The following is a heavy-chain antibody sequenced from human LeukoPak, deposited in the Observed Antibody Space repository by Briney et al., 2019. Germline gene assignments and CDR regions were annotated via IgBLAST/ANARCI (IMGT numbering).Heavy chain of an antibody. CDR2: VYYSVST. CDR1: IDSLSTGTHY. D-gene: IGHD3-9*01. Sequence: PSETLSLTCTVSIDSLSTGTHYWNWIRQHPVKGLEWMGYVYYSVSTSYNPSLQSRITIPVGPSKNQFSLKLKSVTAADTAIYYCAKIDYDVVTGTGYYFDTWGQGMLVAVSS. V-gene: IGHV4-31*03. CDR3: AKIDYDVVTGTGYYFDT. J-gene: IGHJ4*02.